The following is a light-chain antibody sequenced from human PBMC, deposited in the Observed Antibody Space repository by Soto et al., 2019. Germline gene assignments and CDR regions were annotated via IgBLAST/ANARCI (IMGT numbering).Light chain of an antibody. CDR3: TSYTRSSAYV. Sequence: QSVLTQPASVSGSPGQSITISCTGTSSDIGAYNYVSWYQQLPGKAPKVMIYDVSNRPSGVSDRFSGSKSGNTASLTISGLQAEDEADYYCTSYTRSSAYVFGTGTKLTVL. CDR2: DVS. J-gene: IGLJ1*01. V-gene: IGLV2-14*03. CDR1: SSDIGAYNY.